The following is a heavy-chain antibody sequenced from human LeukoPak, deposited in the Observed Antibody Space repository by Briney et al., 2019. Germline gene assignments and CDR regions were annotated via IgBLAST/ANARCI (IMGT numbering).Heavy chain of an antibody. D-gene: IGHD5-24*01. CDR3: ARSKDGYNLYYYYMDV. Sequence: ASVKVSCKASGYTFISYDINWVRQATGQGLEWMGWMNPNSGNTGYAQKFQGRVTITRNTSISTVYMELSSLRSEDTAVYYCARSKDGYNLYYYYMDVWGKGTTVTVSS. CDR1: GYTFISYD. V-gene: IGHV1-8*01. CDR2: MNPNSGNT. J-gene: IGHJ6*03.